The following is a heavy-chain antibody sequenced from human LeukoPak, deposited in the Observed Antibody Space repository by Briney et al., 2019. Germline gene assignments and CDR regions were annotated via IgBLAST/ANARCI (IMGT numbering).Heavy chain of an antibody. J-gene: IGHJ3*02. CDR1: GGSTSSGGYY. V-gene: IGHV4-31*03. CDR3: ARETTSYVDAFDI. CDR2: IYYSGST. D-gene: IGHD2-2*01. Sequence: PSETLSLTCTVSGGSTSSGGYYWSWIRQHPGKGLEWIGYIYYSGSTYYNPSLKSRVTISVDTSKNQFSLKLSSVTAADTAVYYCARETTSYVDAFDIWGQGTMVTVSS.